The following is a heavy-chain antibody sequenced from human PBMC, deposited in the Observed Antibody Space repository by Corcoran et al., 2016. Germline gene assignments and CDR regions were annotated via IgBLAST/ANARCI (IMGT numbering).Heavy chain of an antibody. CDR1: GGSISSYY. CDR2: IYYSGST. Sequence: QVQLQESGPGLVKPSETLSLTCTVSGGSISSYYWSWIRQPPGKGLEWIGYIYYSGSTNYNPSRKSRVTISVDTSKNQFSLKLSSVTAADTAVYYWAREAREGYCTNGVCYFDYWGQGTLVTVSS. D-gene: IGHD2-8*01. J-gene: IGHJ4*02. V-gene: IGHV4-59*01. CDR3: AREAREGYCTNGVCYFDY.